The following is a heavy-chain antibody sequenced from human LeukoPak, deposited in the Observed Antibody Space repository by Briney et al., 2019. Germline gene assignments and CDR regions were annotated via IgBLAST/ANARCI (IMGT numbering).Heavy chain of an antibody. CDR1: GRSISRHY. J-gene: IGHJ4*02. CDR2: IYTSGST. D-gene: IGHD4-17*01. V-gene: IGHV4-4*07. CDR3: ARDADYGDFDY. Sequence: PSDTLSLTCTVSGRSISRHYWSWIRQPAGKGLEWIGRIYTSGSTNYNPSLKSRVTMSVDTSKNQFSLKLSSVTAADTAVYYCARDADYGDFDYWGQGTLVTVSS.